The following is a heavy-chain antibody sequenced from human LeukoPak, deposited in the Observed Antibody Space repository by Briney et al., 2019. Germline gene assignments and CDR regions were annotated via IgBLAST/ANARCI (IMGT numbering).Heavy chain of an antibody. J-gene: IGHJ3*02. Sequence: GGSLRLSCAASGFTFSSYAIHWVRQAPGKGLGWVAVISFDGTHDFYADSVKGRFTISRDNSKNTLYLQMNSLRAEDTAVYYCAKGYGSGYVKDAFDIWGQGTMVTVSS. CDR2: ISFDGTHD. V-gene: IGHV3-30*04. CDR3: AKGYGSGYVKDAFDI. D-gene: IGHD3-22*01. CDR1: GFTFSSYA.